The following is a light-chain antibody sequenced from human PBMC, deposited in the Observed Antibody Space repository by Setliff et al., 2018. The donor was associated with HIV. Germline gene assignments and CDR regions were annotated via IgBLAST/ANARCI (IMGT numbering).Light chain of an antibody. V-gene: IGLV2-14*03. J-gene: IGLJ1*01. CDR1: SSDIGAYNY. CDR3: SSYTSSSTYV. CDR2: DVT. Sequence: QSALTQPASVSGSPGQSITISCTGTSSDIGAYNYVSWYQQYPGKAPKLVIYDVTIRPSGVSNRFSGSKSGNTASPTISGLQAEDEADYYCSSYTSSSTYVFGTGTKVTV.